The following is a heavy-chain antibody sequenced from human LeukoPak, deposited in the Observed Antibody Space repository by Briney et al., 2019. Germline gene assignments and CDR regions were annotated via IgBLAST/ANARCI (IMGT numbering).Heavy chain of an antibody. D-gene: IGHD5-24*01. CDR3: AREDGDNSDNAFDI. CDR2: VLYSGAT. Sequence: SETLSLTCTVSGGSISTTSDYWGWIRQPPGKGLEWIGSVLYSGATFYNPSLKTRVTVFVDTSKDQFSLQLRSVTASDTAVYYCAREDGDNSDNAFDIWGRGTMVTVSS. V-gene: IGHV4-39*01. CDR1: GGSISTTSDY. J-gene: IGHJ3*02.